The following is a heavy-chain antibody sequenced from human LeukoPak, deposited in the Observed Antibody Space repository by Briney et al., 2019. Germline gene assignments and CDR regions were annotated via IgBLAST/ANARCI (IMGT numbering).Heavy chain of an antibody. J-gene: IGHJ4*02. D-gene: IGHD1-26*01. V-gene: IGHV3-23*01. CDR1: GFTFSNYA. CDR2: ITNDSDDT. Sequence: GGSLRLSCAASGFTFSNYAMTWVRQAPGKGLDWVSIITNDSDDTKYADSVRGRFTISRDNSKNTLSLQMNTLRVDDTAVYYCVKGVGPRAPNGRVFEYWGQGALVTVSS. CDR3: VKGVGPRAPNGRVFEY.